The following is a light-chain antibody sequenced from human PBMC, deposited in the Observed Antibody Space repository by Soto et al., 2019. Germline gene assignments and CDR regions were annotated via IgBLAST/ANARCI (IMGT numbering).Light chain of an antibody. Sequence: QSVLTQPASVSGSPGQSITISCTGSSGDVGAYNYVSWYRQYPGKAPQVIIYEVSDRPSGISNRFSGSKSGNTASLTISGLQAEDEADYYCSSYASDITHVFGGGTKLTVL. CDR2: EVS. CDR1: SGDVGAYNY. CDR3: SSYASDITHV. J-gene: IGLJ3*02. V-gene: IGLV2-14*01.